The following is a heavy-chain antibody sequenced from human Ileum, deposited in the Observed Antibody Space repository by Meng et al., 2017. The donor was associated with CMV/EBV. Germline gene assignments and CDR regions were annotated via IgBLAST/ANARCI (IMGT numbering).Heavy chain of an antibody. J-gene: IGHJ4*02. CDR2: IKSKGSGGTT. Sequence: GESLKISCATSGITFITAWMTWVRRAPGKGLEWVGHIKSKGSGGTTDYAAPVKGRFTISRDDSKNTLYLEMNSLKAEDSAMYYCATEKGGCATTSCWAFDYWGQGALVTVSS. CDR3: ATEKGGCATTSCWAFDY. V-gene: IGHV3-15*01. CDR1: GITFITAW. D-gene: IGHD2-2*01.